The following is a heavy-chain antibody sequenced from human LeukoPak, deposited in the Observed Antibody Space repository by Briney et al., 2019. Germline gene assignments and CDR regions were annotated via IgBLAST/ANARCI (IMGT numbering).Heavy chain of an antibody. Sequence: ASVKVSCKASGYTFTSYYMHWVRQAPGQGLEWMGWINPNSGGTNYAQKFQGWVTMTRDTSISTAYMELSRLRSDDTAVYYCARGRGSGYYYPDDYWGQGTLVTVSS. CDR2: INPNSGGT. J-gene: IGHJ4*02. V-gene: IGHV1-2*04. CDR3: ARGRGSGYYYPDDY. D-gene: IGHD3-22*01. CDR1: GYTFTSYY.